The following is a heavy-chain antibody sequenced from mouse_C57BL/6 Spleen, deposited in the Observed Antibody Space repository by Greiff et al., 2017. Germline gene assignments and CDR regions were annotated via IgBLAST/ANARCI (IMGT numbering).Heavy chain of an antibody. J-gene: IGHJ3*01. CDR1: GFNIKDYY. CDR3: TFYGSSFSWFAY. V-gene: IGHV14-1*01. Sequence: EVQLQQSGAELVRPGASVKLSCTASGFNIKDYYMHWVKQRPEQGLAWIGRIDPADGDTEYAPKFPGKATMTADTSSNTAYLQLSSLTSEDTAVYYCTFYGSSFSWFAYWGQGTLVTVSA. CDR2: IDPADGDT. D-gene: IGHD1-1*01.